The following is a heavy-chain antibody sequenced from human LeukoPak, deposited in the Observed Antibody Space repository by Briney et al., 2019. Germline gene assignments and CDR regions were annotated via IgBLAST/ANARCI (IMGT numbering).Heavy chain of an antibody. D-gene: IGHD2-2*01. CDR3: AKGPIFCRYCSSTSCYLPPATPLDY. CDR1: GFTFSSYA. CDR2: ISGSGGST. Sequence: QPGGSLRLSCAASGFTFSSYAVSWVRQAPGKGLEWVSAISGSGGSTYYADSVKGRFTISRDNSKNTLYLQMNSLRAEDTAVYYCAKGPIFCRYCSSTSCYLPPATPLDYRGQGTLVTVSS. J-gene: IGHJ4*02. V-gene: IGHV3-23*01.